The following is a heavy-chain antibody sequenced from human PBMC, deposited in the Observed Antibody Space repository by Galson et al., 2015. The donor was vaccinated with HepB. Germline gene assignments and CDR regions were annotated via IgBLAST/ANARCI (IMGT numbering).Heavy chain of an antibody. CDR1: GFTFSSYA. J-gene: IGHJ4*02. CDR3: AKDGQLDGDYFDY. Sequence: SLRLSCAASGFTFSSYAMSWVRQAPGKGLEWVSAISGSGGSTYYADSVKGRFTISRDNSKNTLYLQMNSLRAEDTAVYYCAKDGQLDGDYFDYWGQGTLVTVSS. CDR2: ISGSGGST. V-gene: IGHV3-23*01. D-gene: IGHD6-13*01.